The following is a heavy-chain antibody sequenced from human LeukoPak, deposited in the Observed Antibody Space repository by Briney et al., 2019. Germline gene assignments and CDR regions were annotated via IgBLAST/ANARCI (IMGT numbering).Heavy chain of an antibody. CDR1: GYAFTGYY. CDR3: AREITVTTDWFDP. J-gene: IGHJ5*02. V-gene: IGHV1-2*02. CDR2: INPNSGGT. D-gene: IGHD4-11*01. Sequence: ASVKVSCKASGYAFTGYYMHWVRQAPGQGLEWMGWINPNSGGTNYAQKFQGRVTKTRDTSISAAYMELSRLRSDDTAVYYCAREITVTTDWFDPWGQGTLVTVSS.